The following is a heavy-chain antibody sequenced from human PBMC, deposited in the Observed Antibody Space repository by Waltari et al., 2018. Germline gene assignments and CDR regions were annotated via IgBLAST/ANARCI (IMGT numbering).Heavy chain of an antibody. CDR2: VDPEDGET. CDR1: GYTFTHYT. V-gene: IGHV1-69-2*01. Sequence: EVQLVQSGAEVKTLGATVKISCKVSGYTFTHYTLHWVQQTPGKGLEWMGLVDPEDGETIYAEKFQGRVTITADTSTDTAYMELSSLRSEDTAVYYCATGQSGSSVLRTFDPWGQGTPVTVSS. D-gene: IGHD6-6*01. CDR3: ATGQSGSSVLRTFDP. J-gene: IGHJ5*02.